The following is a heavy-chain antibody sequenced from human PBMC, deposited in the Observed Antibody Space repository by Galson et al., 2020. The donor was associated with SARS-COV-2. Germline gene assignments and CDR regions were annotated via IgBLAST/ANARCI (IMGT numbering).Heavy chain of an antibody. CDR1: GYPFTSYN. CDR3: ARDPTVTTHLGDYLYYYYGMDV. Sequence: DSVKVSCKASGYPFTSYNMHWVRQAPGQGLEWLGLVNPSGTSTSYAQKFQDRVTMTRDTSTSTVYMELSSLRSEDTAVYYCARDPTVTTHLGDYLYYYYGMDVWGQGTTVTVSS. D-gene: IGHD4-4*01. V-gene: IGHV1-46*01. CDR2: VNPSGTST. J-gene: IGHJ6*02.